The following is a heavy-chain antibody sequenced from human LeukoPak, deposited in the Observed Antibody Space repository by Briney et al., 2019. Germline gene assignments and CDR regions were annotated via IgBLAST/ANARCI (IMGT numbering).Heavy chain of an antibody. V-gene: IGHV3-23*01. D-gene: IGHD2-2*03. J-gene: IGHJ4*02. CDR3: ARAVGYCSSTSCYPDPSFDY. CDR2: ISGSGGST. Sequence: GGSLRLSCAASGFTFSSYAMSWVRQAPGKGLEWVSAISGSGGSTYYADSVKGRFTISRDNSKNTLYLQMNSLRAEDTAVYYCARAVGYCSSTSCYPDPSFDYWGQGTLVTVSS. CDR1: GFTFSSYA.